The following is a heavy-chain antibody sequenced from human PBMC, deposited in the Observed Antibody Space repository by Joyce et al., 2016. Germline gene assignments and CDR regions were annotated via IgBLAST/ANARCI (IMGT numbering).Heavy chain of an antibody. CDR2: IKQDGSEK. V-gene: IGHV3-7*01. CDR3: ARDGATWQAESWFDY. CDR1: GFSFSTYW. J-gene: IGHJ4*02. Sequence: EVQLVESGGGLVQPGGSLRLSCEASGFSFSTYWMSWVRQAPGKGLEWVANIKQDGSEKRYVDSVKGRFTISRDNAENSLYLQMNTLRAEDTAVYYCARDGATWQAESWFDYWGQGTLVTVSS. D-gene: IGHD1-26*01.